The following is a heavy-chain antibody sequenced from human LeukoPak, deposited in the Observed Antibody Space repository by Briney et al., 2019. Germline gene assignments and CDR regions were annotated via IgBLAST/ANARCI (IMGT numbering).Heavy chain of an antibody. J-gene: IGHJ4*02. CDR2: ITWNSGTI. Sequence: GGSLRLSCAASGFTVSSNYMSWVRQAPGKGLEWVSRITWNSGTIDYADSVKGRFTISRDNAKNSLYLQMNSLRAEDTAVYYCARGVAAGLYWGQGTLVTVSS. D-gene: IGHD6-13*01. CDR3: ARGVAAGLY. CDR1: GFTVSSNY. V-gene: IGHV3-11*04.